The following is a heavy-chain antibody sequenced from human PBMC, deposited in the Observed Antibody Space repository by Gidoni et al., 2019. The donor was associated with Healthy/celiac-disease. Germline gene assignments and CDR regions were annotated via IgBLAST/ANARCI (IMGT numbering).Heavy chain of an antibody. Sequence: EVQLLESGGGLVQPGGSLRLSCAASGFTFSSYAMSWVRQAPGKGLEWVSAISGSGGSTYYADSVKGRFTISRDNSKNTLYLQMNSLRAEDTAVYYCAKDPLDNPYYYYYMDVWGKGTTVTVSS. CDR3: AKDPLDNPYYYYYMDV. V-gene: IGHV3-23*01. CDR2: ISGSGGST. CDR1: GFTFSSYA. J-gene: IGHJ6*03.